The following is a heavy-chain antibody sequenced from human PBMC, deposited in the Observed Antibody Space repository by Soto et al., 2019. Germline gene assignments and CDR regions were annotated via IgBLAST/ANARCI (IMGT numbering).Heavy chain of an antibody. D-gene: IGHD2-15*01. V-gene: IGHV5-10-1*01. CDR2: IDPSDSCT. J-gene: IGHJ6*02. Sequence: LGESLKISCKGSGYSFTSYWISWVRQMPGKGLEWMGRIDPSDSCTNYSPSFQGHVTISADKSISTAYLQWSSLKASDTAMYYCARRWGVVVAATAYYYGMDVWGQGTTVTVSS. CDR3: ARRWGVVVAATAYYYGMDV. CDR1: GYSFTSYW.